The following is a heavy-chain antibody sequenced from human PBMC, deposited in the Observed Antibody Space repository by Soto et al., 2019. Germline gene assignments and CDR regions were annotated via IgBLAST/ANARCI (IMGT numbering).Heavy chain of an antibody. CDR3: AKQRTTVTTSFDY. CDR1: GFTFDAHP. J-gene: IGHJ4*02. CDR2: ISGYGGST. D-gene: IGHD4-17*01. Sequence: EVQLLESGGGLVQPGGSLTVSCVASGFTFDAHPMSWVRLAPGKGLEWVSTISGYGGSTFYPDSLKGRFVISRDNSKNTLYLQINTLRAEDTATYFCAKQRTTVTTSFDYWGRGTLVTVSS. V-gene: IGHV3-23*01.